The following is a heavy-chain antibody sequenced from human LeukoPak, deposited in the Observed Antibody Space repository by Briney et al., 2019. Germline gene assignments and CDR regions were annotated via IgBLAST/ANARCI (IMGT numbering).Heavy chain of an antibody. V-gene: IGHV3-23*01. Sequence: GGSLRLSCAASGSTFSSYAMSWVRQAPGKGLEWVSGISGSGAGTYYADSVKGRFTISRDNSKNTLYLQMNSLRAEDTAVYYCVKDAYSGWFTRDHWGQRTLVTVSS. CDR1: GSTFSSYA. D-gene: IGHD6-19*01. CDR3: VKDAYSGWFTRDH. J-gene: IGHJ4*02. CDR2: ISGSGAGT.